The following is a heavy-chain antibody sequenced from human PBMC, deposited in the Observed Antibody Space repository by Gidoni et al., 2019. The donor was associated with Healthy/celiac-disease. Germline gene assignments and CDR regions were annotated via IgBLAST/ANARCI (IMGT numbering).Heavy chain of an antibody. CDR1: AFTSSSYA. D-gene: IGHD1-26*01. V-gene: IGHV3-23*01. J-gene: IGHJ4*02. CDR2: ISGSGGST. Sequence: EVQLLESGGGLVQPGGYLRLSCAASAFTSSSYAMCWVRQAPGKGLEWGSAISGSGGSTYYADSVKGRFTISRDNSKNTLYLQMNSLRAEDTAVYYCAKEDGSGSYHGPFDYWGQGTLVTVSS. CDR3: AKEDGSGSYHGPFDY.